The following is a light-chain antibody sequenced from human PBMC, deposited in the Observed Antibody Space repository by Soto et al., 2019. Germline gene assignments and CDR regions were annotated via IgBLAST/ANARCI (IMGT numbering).Light chain of an antibody. V-gene: IGKV1-5*03. J-gene: IGKJ1*01. CDR2: KGS. CDR1: QSISSW. Sequence: DIQMTQSPSTLSASVGDRVTITCRASQSISSWLAWYQQKPGKAPKLLIYKGSSLESGVPSRFSGSGSGTEFTLTISSLQPDDFASYYCQHYSSNSWTFGQGTKVEIK. CDR3: QHYSSNSWT.